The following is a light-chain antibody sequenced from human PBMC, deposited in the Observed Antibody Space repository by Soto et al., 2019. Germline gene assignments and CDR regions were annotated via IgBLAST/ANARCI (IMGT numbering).Light chain of an antibody. Sequence: QSVLTQPPSASGTPGQRVTISCSGSTSNIGTNTVNWFQHLPGSAPKLLIYTNDQRPSGVPDRFSGSRSGTSASLAISGLQPEDEADYYCATWDDSVYVFGTGTKLIVL. J-gene: IGLJ1*01. CDR3: ATWDDSVYV. CDR1: TSNIGTNT. CDR2: TND. V-gene: IGLV1-44*01.